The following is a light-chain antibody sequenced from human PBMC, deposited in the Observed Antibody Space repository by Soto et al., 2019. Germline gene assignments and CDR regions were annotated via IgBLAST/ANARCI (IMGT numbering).Light chain of an antibody. J-gene: IGLJ3*02. CDR1: RGDVGGYNY. V-gene: IGLV2-11*01. CDR2: YVT. Sequence: QSALSQPRSVSGSPGQSVTISCTGTRGDVGGYNYVSWYQQNPGKAPKLMIYYVTERPSGVPDRFSGSKSGNTASLTISGLQTEDEADYHCCSYAGRVYWVFGGGTKLTVL. CDR3: CSYAGRVYWV.